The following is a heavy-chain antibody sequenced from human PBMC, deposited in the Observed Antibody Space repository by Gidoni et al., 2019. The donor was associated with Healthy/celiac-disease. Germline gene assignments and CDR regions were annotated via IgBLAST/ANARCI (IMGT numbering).Heavy chain of an antibody. J-gene: IGHJ4*02. V-gene: IGHV3-9*01. CDR2: ISWNSGSI. CDR1: GFTFADYA. CDR3: AKDTLAVVGFNDYFDY. D-gene: IGHD2-15*01. Sequence: EVQLVESGGGLVQPGRYLRLSCAASGFTFADYAMHWVRQAPGKGLEWVSGISWNSGSIGYADSVKGRFTISRDNAKNSLYLQMNSLRAEDTALYYCAKDTLAVVGFNDYFDYWGQGTLVTVSS.